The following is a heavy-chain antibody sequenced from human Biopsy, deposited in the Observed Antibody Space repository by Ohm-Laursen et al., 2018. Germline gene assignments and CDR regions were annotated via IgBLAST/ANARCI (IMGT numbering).Heavy chain of an antibody. V-gene: IGHV4-38-2*01. CDR1: GYSIKRGYY. D-gene: IGHD2/OR15-2a*01. J-gene: IGHJ6*02. CDR2: IYHSGST. CDR3: ARATNSTGWPYYYFYGMDV. Sequence: SDTLSLTWAVSGYSIKRGYYWGWTRQPPGKGLEWIGNIYHSGSTYYNPSLKSRFTISVERSKNLFSLKLSSVTAADTAVYYCARATNSTGWPYYYFYGMDVWGQGTTVTVSS.